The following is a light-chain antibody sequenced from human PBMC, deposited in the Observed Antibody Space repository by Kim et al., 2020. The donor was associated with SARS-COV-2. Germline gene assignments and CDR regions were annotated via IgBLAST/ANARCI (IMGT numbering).Light chain of an antibody. CDR1: NIGSKS. CDR2: YDS. Sequence: SSELTQPPSVSVAPGKTARITCGGNNIGSKSVHWYQQKPGQAPVLVIYYDSDRPSGIPERFSGSNSGNTATLTISRVEAGDEADYYCQVWDRSSDHRVFGRGTKLTVL. V-gene: IGLV3-21*04. J-gene: IGLJ3*02. CDR3: QVWDRSSDHRV.